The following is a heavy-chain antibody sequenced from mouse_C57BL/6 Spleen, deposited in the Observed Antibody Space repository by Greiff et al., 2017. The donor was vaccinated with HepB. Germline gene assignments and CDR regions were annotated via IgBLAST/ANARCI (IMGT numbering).Heavy chain of an antibody. D-gene: IGHD1-1*01. CDR2: ISSGSSTI. J-gene: IGHJ2*01. Sequence: EVQVVESGGGLVKPGGSLKLSCAASGFTFSDYGMHWVRQAPEKGLEWVAYISSGSSTIYYADTVKGRFTISRDNAKNTLFLQMTSLRSEDTAMYYCAKALLLYYYGLDYWGQGTTLTVSS. V-gene: IGHV5-17*01. CDR1: GFTFSDYG. CDR3: AKALLLYYYGLDY.